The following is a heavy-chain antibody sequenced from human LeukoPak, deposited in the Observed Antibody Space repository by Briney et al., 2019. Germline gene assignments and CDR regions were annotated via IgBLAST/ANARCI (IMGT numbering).Heavy chain of an antibody. CDR2: LCYDGSTA. Sequence: GGSLRLSRAPSGFTLSSYGMNCVPHAPGKRRDCGAYLCYDGSTAFYEDSVKGRFTISRDSSKNTLYLQMNSLPPADTAIYYCAIDPYGGTYPSYFDYWGQGTLVTVSS. CDR1: GFTLSSYG. V-gene: IGHV3-30*02. J-gene: IGHJ4*02. D-gene: IGHD1-26*01. CDR3: AIDPYGGTYPSYFDY.